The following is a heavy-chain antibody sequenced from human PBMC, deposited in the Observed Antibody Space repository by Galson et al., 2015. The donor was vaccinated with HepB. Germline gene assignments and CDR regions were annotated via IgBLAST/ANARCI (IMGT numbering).Heavy chain of an antibody. D-gene: IGHD2-15*01. CDR3: AKDLSFLLRRPTSAYVMDV. CDR2: INPNSGGT. CDR1: EYTFTGYY. J-gene: IGHJ6*02. Sequence: SVKVSCKASEYTFTGYYIHWVRQAPGQGLEWMGWINPNSGGTNYAQKLQGRVTMTKDTSISTAYMELTSLRSDDTAVYYCAKDLSFLLRRPTSAYVMDVWGQGTTVTVSS. V-gene: IGHV1-2*02.